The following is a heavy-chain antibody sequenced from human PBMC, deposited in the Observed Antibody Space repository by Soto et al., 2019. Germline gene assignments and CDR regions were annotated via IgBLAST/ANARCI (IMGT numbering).Heavy chain of an antibody. D-gene: IGHD3-10*01. V-gene: IGHV3-43*01. CDR3: AQDYGTGSYSPSSFDF. J-gene: IGHJ4*02. CDR2: ISWDGGST. Sequence: GGSLRLSCAASGFTFDDYTMHWVRQAPGKGLEWVSLISWDGGSTYYADSVKGRFTISRDNSKNTLYLQMNSLRTEDTSFSYCAQDYGTGSYSPSSFDFWGQGTLVTVSS. CDR1: GFTFDDYT.